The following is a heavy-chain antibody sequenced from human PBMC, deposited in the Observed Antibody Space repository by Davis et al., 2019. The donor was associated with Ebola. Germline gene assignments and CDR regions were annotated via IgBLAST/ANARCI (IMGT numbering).Heavy chain of an antibody. Sequence: ASVKVSCKASGYTFTSYDINWVRQATGQGLEWMGWMNPNSGNTGYAQKFQGRVTMTRNTSISTAYMELSSLRSDDTAVYYCARNLLYDILTGTYYYYYYMDVWGKGTTVTVSS. D-gene: IGHD3-9*01. V-gene: IGHV1-8*01. CDR1: GYTFTSYD. CDR3: ARNLLYDILTGTYYYYYYMDV. CDR2: MNPNSGNT. J-gene: IGHJ6*03.